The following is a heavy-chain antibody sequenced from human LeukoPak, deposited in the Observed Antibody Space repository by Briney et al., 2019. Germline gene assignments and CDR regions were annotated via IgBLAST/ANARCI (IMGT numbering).Heavy chain of an antibody. J-gene: IGHJ4*02. V-gene: IGHV4-39*07. CDR1: GGSISSSSYY. Sequence: SETLSLTCTVSGGSISSSSYYWGWIRQPPGKGLEWIGSIYYSGSTYYSPSLKSRVTISVDTSKNQFSLKLSSVTAADTAVYYCARGRASYLDYWGQGTLVTVSS. CDR3: ARGRASYLDY. CDR2: IYYSGST.